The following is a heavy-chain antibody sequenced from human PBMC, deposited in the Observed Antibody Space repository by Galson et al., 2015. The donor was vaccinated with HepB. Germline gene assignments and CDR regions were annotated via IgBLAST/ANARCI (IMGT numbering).Heavy chain of an antibody. V-gene: IGHV5-51*01. CDR1: GYSFTSYW. CDR3: ARSSGYSYGYYYYYGMDV. J-gene: IGHJ6*02. Sequence: QSGAEVKKPGESLKISCKGSGYSFTSYWIGWVRQMPGKGLEWMGIIYPGDSDTRYSPSFQGQVTISADKSISTAYLQWSSLKASDTAMYYCARSSGYSYGYYYYYGMDVWGQGTTVTVSS. CDR2: IYPGDSDT. D-gene: IGHD5-18*01.